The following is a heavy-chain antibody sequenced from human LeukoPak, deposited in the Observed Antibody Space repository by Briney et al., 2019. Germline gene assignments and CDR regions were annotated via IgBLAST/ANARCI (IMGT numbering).Heavy chain of an antibody. D-gene: IGHD2-15*01. CDR3: ATGGPYCSGGGCYSGPFDY. J-gene: IGHJ4*02. Sequence: ASVKVSCKVSGYTPTELSMHWVRQAPGKGLEWMGGFDPEDGETIYAQKFQGRVTMTEDTSTDTAYMELSSLRSEDTAVYYCATGGPYCSGGGCYSGPFDYWGQGTLVTVSS. CDR2: FDPEDGET. CDR1: GYTPTELS. V-gene: IGHV1-24*01.